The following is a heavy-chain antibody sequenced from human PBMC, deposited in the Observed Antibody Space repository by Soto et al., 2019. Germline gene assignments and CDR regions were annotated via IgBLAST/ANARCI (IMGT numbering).Heavy chain of an antibody. Sequence: SETLSLTCAVYGGSFSGYYWSWIRQPPGKGLEWIGEINHSGSTNYNPSLKSRVTISVDTSKNQFSLKLSSVTAADTAVYYCARAGGDIVVVPAARTNWFDPWGQGTLVTVSS. J-gene: IGHJ5*02. CDR3: ARAGGDIVVVPAARTNWFDP. V-gene: IGHV4-34*01. CDR1: GGSFSGYY. D-gene: IGHD2-2*01. CDR2: INHSGST.